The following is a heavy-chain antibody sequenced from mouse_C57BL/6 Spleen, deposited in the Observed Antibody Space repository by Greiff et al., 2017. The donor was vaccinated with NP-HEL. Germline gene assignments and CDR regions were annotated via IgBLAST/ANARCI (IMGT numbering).Heavy chain of an antibody. Sequence: VQLKESGPELVKPGASVKISCKASGYTFTDYYMNWVKQSHGKSLEWIGDINPNNGGTSYNQKFKGKATLTVDKSSSTAYMELRSLTSEDSAVYYCARRASWFAYWGQGTLVTVSA. V-gene: IGHV1-26*01. CDR1: GYTFTDYY. J-gene: IGHJ3*01. CDR2: INPNNGGT. D-gene: IGHD3-1*01. CDR3: ARRASWFAY.